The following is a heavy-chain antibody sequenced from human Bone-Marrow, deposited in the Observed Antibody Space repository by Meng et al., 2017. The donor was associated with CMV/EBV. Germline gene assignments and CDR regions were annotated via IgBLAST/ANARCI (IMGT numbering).Heavy chain of an antibody. Sequence: GESLKISCAASGFTFSSYAMHWVRQAPGKGLEWVAVISYDGSNKYYADSVKGRFTISRDNSKNTLYLQMNSLRAEDTAVYYCARDGNRIQLWTGGFDYWGQGPLVTVSS. D-gene: IGHD5-18*01. CDR3: ARDGNRIQLWTGGFDY. J-gene: IGHJ4*02. CDR2: ISYDGSNK. CDR1: GFTFSSYA. V-gene: IGHV3-30*04.